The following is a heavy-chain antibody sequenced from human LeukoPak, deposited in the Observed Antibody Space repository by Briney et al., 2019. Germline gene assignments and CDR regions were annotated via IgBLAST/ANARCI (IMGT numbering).Heavy chain of an antibody. V-gene: IGHV1-18*01. Sequence: GASVKFSCKASGYTFTSYGISWVRQAPGQGLEWRGRITTYKGHTHYAQTFQGRVSMTTDTSTSTVYMEMRSLRYDYTDMYYCARDEFGDTVRGAYNFWGQGTMVTVSS. CDR3: ARDEFGDTVRGAYNF. D-gene: IGHD3-3*01. CDR1: GYTFTSYG. CDR2: ITTYKGHT. J-gene: IGHJ3*01.